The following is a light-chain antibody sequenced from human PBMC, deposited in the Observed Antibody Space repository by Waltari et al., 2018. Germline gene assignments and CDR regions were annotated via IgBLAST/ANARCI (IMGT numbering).Light chain of an antibody. V-gene: IGLV8-61*01. J-gene: IGLJ3*02. CDR1: SGSLSPTSY. CDR3: ALYMGSGIWV. Sequence: QTVVTHEPSLSVSPGGTVTLTCALSSGSLSPTSYAPWYQQTPGQAPRTLVYKANARSSGVPDRFSGSILGNTAALTITGAQADDESDYYCALYMGSGIWVFGGGTRLTVL. CDR2: KAN.